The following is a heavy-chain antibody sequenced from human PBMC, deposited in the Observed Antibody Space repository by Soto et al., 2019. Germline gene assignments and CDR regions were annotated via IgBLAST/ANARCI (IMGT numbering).Heavy chain of an antibody. D-gene: IGHD6-19*01. V-gene: IGHV3-23*01. CDR3: AKDRVGVAPTGY. Sequence: PGGSLRLSCAASGFTFSTYAMSWVRQAPGKGLEWVSAISGSGVITYYADSVKGRFTISRDNSKNTLYLQMNSLRADDTAVYYRAKDRVGVAPTGYWGQGTLVTVSS. CDR2: ISGSGVIT. CDR1: GFTFSTYA. J-gene: IGHJ4*02.